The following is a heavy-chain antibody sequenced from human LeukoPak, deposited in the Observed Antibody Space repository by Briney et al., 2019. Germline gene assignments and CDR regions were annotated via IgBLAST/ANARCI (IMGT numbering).Heavy chain of an antibody. J-gene: IGHJ5*02. Sequence: SETLSLTCTVSGYSISSGYYWGWIRQPPGKGLEWIGSIYHSGSTYYNPSLKSRVTISVDTSKNQFSLKLSSVTAADTAVYYCVRYFDWLGRASWFDPWGQGTLVTVSS. D-gene: IGHD3-9*01. V-gene: IGHV4-38-2*02. CDR2: IYHSGST. CDR1: GYSISSGYY. CDR3: VRYFDWLGRASWFDP.